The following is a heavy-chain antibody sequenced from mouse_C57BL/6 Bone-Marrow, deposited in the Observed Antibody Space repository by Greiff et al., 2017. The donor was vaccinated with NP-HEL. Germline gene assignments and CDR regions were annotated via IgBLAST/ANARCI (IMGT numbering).Heavy chain of an antibody. D-gene: IGHD2-3*01. CDR1: GYTFTDYH. V-gene: IGHV1-22*01. J-gene: IGHJ3*01. CDR3: ARRRWLLPLAY. Sequence: VQLQQSGPELVKPGASVKMSCKASGYTFTDYHMHWVKQSHGKSLEWIGYINPNIGGTSYNQKFKGKATWTVHKSSSTAYMQLRSLTSEDSAVYYCARRRWLLPLAYWGQGTLVTVSA. CDR2: INPNIGGT.